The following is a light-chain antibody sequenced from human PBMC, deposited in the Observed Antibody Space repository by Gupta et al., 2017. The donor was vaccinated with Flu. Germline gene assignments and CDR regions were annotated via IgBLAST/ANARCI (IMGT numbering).Light chain of an antibody. J-gene: IGLJ2*01. CDR1: SLPKQY. Sequence: SYELTQPPPVSVSPGQTARNTCSGDSLPKQYAYWYHQKSGQAPVLVIYEDNERPSGIPERFSGSSSGTVATLTISGAQVEDEADYFCYSSDRSGDHRGIFGGGTKLSVL. CDR3: YSSDRSGDHRGI. CDR2: EDN. V-gene: IGLV3-10*01.